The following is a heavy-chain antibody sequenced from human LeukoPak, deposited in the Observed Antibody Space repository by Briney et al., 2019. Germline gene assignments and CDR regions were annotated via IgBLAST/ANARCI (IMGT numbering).Heavy chain of an antibody. CDR1: GYTFTGYY. CDR3: ARGGHGYSNF. Sequence: ASVKVSCKASGYTFTGYYMHWVRQAPGQGLEWMGWINPNSGGTNYAQKFQGRVTLTRDTSISTAYMELSRLRSGATAVYYCARGGHGYSNFWGQGTLVTVSS. V-gene: IGHV1-2*02. CDR2: INPNSGGT. J-gene: IGHJ4*02. D-gene: IGHD5-18*01.